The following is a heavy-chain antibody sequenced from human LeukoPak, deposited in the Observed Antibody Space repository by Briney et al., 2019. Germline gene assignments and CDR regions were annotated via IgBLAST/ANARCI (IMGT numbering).Heavy chain of an antibody. D-gene: IGHD1-26*01. V-gene: IGHV4-59*01. CDR2: IYYSGST. Sequence: NSSETLSLTCTVSGGSISSYYWSWIRQPPGKGLEWIGYIYYSGSTNYNPSLKSRVTISVDTSKNQFSLKLSSVTAADTAVYYCAREGGAGYYYYYMDVWGKGTTVTVSS. CDR3: AREGGAGYYYYYMDV. J-gene: IGHJ6*03. CDR1: GGSISSYY.